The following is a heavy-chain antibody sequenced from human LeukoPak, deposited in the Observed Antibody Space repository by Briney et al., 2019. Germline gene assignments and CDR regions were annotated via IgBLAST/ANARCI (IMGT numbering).Heavy chain of an antibody. J-gene: IGHJ3*02. CDR2: INPNSGGT. CDR1: GYTFTGYY. V-gene: IGHV1-2*02. Sequence: ASVKVSCKASGYTFTGYYMHWVRQAPGQGLEWMGWINPNSGGTNYAQKFQGRVTMTRDTSISTAYMELSRLRSDDTAVYYCAGERRHYDILTGYYSRRPHDAFDIWGQGTMVTVSS. D-gene: IGHD3-9*01. CDR3: AGERRHYDILTGYYSRRPHDAFDI.